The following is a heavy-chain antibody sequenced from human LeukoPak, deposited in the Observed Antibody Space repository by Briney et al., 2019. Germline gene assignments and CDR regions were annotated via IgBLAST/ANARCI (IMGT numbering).Heavy chain of an antibody. CDR2: ISSSSSYI. D-gene: IGHD4-11*01. J-gene: IGHJ4*02. CDR3: ARHYKSTRTTVFDY. Sequence: GGSLRLSCAASGFTFSSYSMNWVRQAPGKGLEWVSSISSSSSYIYYADSVKGRFTISRDNAKNSLYLQMNSLRAEDTAVYYCARHYKSTRTTVFDYWGQGTLVTVSA. V-gene: IGHV3-21*01. CDR1: GFTFSSYS.